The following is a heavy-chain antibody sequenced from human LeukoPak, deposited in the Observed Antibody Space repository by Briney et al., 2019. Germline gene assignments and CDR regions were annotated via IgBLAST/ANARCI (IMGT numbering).Heavy chain of an antibody. J-gene: IGHJ1*01. Sequence: QPRGSLRLSCAASGFTFSSYAMSWARQAPGKGLEWVSAISGSGFTYYADSVKGRFTISRDNSKNTLYLQMNSLRAEDTAVYYCARGLYSSSPWGQGTLVTVSS. CDR1: GFTFSSYA. V-gene: IGHV3-23*01. CDR3: ARGLYSSSP. CDR2: ISGSGFT. D-gene: IGHD6-6*01.